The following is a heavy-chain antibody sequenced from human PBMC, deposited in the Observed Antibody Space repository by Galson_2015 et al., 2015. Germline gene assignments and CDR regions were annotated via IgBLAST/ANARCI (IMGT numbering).Heavy chain of an antibody. CDR1: GYTFTSYY. CDR2: INPSGGST. J-gene: IGHJ3*02. V-gene: IGHV1-46*01. CDR3: ARVMSYCSSTSCYSDAFDI. Sequence: SVKVSCKASGYTFTSYYMHWVRQAPGQGLEWMGIINPSGGSTSYAQKFQGRVTMTRDTSTSTVYMELSSLRSEDTAVYYCARVMSYCSSTSCYSDAFDIWGQGTMVTVSS. D-gene: IGHD2-2*01.